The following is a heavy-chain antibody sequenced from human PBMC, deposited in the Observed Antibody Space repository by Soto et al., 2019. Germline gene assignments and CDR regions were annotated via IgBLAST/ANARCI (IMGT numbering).Heavy chain of an antibody. Sequence: SETLSLTCTVSGGSIGSYYWSWIRQPPGKGLEWIGYIYYSGSTNYNPSLKSRVTISVDTSKNQFSLKLSSVTAADTAVYYCARQRIMITFGGVGGLDYFDYWGQGTLVTVSS. J-gene: IGHJ4*02. CDR3: ARQRIMITFGGVGGLDYFDY. CDR2: IYYSGST. D-gene: IGHD3-16*01. CDR1: GGSIGSYY. V-gene: IGHV4-59*01.